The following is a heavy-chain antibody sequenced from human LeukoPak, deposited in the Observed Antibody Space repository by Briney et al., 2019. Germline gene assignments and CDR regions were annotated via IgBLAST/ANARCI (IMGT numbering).Heavy chain of an antibody. V-gene: IGHV4-39*01. CDR3: ARHGKRWSGGGMDV. CDR1: GVSISSSSYY. J-gene: IGHJ6*02. CDR2: IYYSGST. Sequence: SETLSLTCTVSGVSISSSSYYWGWIRQPPGKGLEWIGSIYYSGSTYYNPSLKSRVTISVDTSKNQFSLKLSSVTAADTAVYYCARHGKRWSGGGMDVWGQGTTVTVSS. D-gene: IGHD4-23*01.